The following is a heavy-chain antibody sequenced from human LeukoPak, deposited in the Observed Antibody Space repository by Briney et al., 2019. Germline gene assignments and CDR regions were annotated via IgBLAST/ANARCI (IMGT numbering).Heavy chain of an antibody. V-gene: IGHV4-59*01. D-gene: IGHD3-3*01. J-gene: IGHJ6*03. CDR2: IYYSGST. CDR3: ASLYYYDFWSGYYTYMDV. CDR1: GGSISSYY. Sequence: SETLSLTXTVSGGSISSYYWSWIRQPPGKGLEWIGYIYYSGSTNYNPSLKSRVTISVDTSKNQFSLKLSSVTAADTAVYYCASLYYYDFWSGYYTYMDVWGKGTTVTVSS.